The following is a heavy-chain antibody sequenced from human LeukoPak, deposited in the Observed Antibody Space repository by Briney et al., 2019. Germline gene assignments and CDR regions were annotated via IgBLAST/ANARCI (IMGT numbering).Heavy chain of an antibody. D-gene: IGHD3-10*01. J-gene: IGHJ4*02. V-gene: IGHV4-39*07. CDR3: ARYITMVRGVIITWSFDY. CDR2: IYYSGST. Sequence: KPSATLSLTCSLSGGSISSSSYYWAWIRQPPGKGLEWIGSIYYSGSTYYNPSLKSRVTISVDTSKNQFSLKLSSVTAADTAVYYCARYITMVRGVIITWSFDYWGQGTLVTVSS. CDR1: GGSISSSSYY.